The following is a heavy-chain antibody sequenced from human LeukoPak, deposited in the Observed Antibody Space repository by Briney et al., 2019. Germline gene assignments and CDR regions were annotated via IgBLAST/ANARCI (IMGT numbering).Heavy chain of an antibody. CDR1: GGSISSYY. D-gene: IGHD1-26*01. V-gene: IGHV4-4*09. Sequence: PSETLSLTCTASGGSISSYYWSWIRQPPGKGLEWIGYIYTSGSTNYNPSLKSRVTISVDTSKNQFSLKLSSVTAADTAVYYCARRGGSYYYYFDYWGQGTLVTVSS. CDR2: IYTSGST. CDR3: ARRGGSYYYYFDY. J-gene: IGHJ4*02.